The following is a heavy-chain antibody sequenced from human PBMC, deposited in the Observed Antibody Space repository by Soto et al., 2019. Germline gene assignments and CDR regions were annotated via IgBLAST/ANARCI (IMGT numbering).Heavy chain of an antibody. J-gene: IGHJ6*02. CDR3: ARRNFSSWYWGYYYYGMDV. Sequence: ASVKVSCKASGGTFSSYAISWVRQAPGQGLEWMGGIIPIFGTANYAQKFQGRVTITADESTSTAYMELSSLRSEDTAVYYCARRNFSSWYWGYYYYGMDVWGQGTTVTVSS. V-gene: IGHV1-69*13. D-gene: IGHD6-13*01. CDR2: IIPIFGTA. CDR1: GGTFSSYA.